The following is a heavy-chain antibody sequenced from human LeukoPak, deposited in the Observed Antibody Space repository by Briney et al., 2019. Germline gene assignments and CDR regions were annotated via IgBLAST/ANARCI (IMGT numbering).Heavy chain of an antibody. CDR3: ARGDTNYYYYMDV. V-gene: IGHV4-59*01. J-gene: IGHJ6*03. CDR1: GGSISSYY. CDR2: IYYSGST. D-gene: IGHD1-26*01. Sequence: SETLSLTCTVSGGSISSYYWSWIRQPPGKGLEWIGYIYYSGSTNYNPSLKSRVTISVDTSKNQFSLELSSVTAADTAVYYCARGDTNYYYYMDVWGKGTTVTVSS.